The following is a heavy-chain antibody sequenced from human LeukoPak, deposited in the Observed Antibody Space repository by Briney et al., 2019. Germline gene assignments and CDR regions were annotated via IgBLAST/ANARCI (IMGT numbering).Heavy chain of an antibody. CDR2: ISYSGTT. CDR1: GGPISSRPYY. J-gene: IGHJ6*03. V-gene: IGHV4-39*07. D-gene: IGHD6-6*01. Sequence: SSETLSLTCTVSGGPISSRPYYWGWVRQPPGKGLEWIGTISYSGTTYYSPSLKSRVTISLDTSKNQFSLKLSSVTAADTAIYYCARDFSSSSTVYYYYYMDVWGKGTTVTVSS. CDR3: ARDFSSSSTVYYYYYMDV.